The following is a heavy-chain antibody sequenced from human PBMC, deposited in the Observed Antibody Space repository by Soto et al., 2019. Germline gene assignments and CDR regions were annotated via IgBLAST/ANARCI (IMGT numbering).Heavy chain of an antibody. D-gene: IGHD2-15*01. CDR3: RVAATRQDFDY. J-gene: IGHJ4*02. CDR2: INAGNGNT. Sequence: GASVKVSRKASGYTFTSYAMHWVRQAPGQRLEWMGWINAGNGNTKYSQKFQGRVTITRDTSASTAYMELSSLRSEGTAVYYCRVAATRQDFDYWGQGTLVTAPQ. CDR1: GYTFTSYA. V-gene: IGHV1-3*01.